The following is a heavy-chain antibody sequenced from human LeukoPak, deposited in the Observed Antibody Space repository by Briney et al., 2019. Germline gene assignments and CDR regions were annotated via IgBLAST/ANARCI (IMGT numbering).Heavy chain of an antibody. D-gene: IGHD3-22*01. J-gene: IGHJ4*02. CDR2: IWYDGSNK. V-gene: IGHV3-33*01. CDR3: ARENHYDSSGYQDY. Sequence: GGSLRLSCAASGFTFSSYGMHWVRQAPGKGLEWVAVIWYDGSNKYYADSVKGRFTISRDNSKNTLYLQMNSLRAEDTAVYYCARENHYDSSGYQDYWGQGTLVTVSS. CDR1: GFTFSSYG.